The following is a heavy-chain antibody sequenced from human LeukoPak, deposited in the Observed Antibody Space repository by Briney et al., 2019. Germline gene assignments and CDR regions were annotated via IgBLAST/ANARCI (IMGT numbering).Heavy chain of an antibody. Sequence: ASVKVSCKASGYTFTSYGMNWVRQAPGQGLEWMGWINTNTGNPTYAQGFTGRFVFSLDTSVSTAYLQISSLKAEDTAVYYCARSYSTTWNGGFDSWGQXTLVTVSS. J-gene: IGHJ4*02. CDR1: GYTFTSYG. CDR2: INTNTGNP. V-gene: IGHV7-4-1*02. D-gene: IGHD2/OR15-2a*01. CDR3: ARSYSTTWNGGFDS.